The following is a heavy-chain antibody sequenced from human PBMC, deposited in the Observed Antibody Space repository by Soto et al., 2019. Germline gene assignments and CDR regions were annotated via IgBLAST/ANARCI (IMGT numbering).Heavy chain of an antibody. D-gene: IGHD3-16*01. CDR3: AMGTFAPGRWDR. Sequence: QVQLVESGGGVVQPGGSLRLSCAASGFRFSSSAMHWVRQDPGKGLEWVAVISYDGSNRYYADSVKGRFTVSRDNSKNVLFLQLNSLRSDDSALYYCAMGTFAPGRWDRWGQGTLVTVSS. CDR1: GFRFSSSA. CDR2: ISYDGSNR. J-gene: IGHJ5*02. V-gene: IGHV3-30-3*01.